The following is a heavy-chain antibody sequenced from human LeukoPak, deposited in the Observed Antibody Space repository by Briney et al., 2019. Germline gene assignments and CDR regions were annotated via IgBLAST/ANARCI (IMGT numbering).Heavy chain of an antibody. CDR1: GYTFTSYA. CDR2: INAVNGNA. CDR3: ARVQGIGAAGSGY. V-gene: IGHV1-3*01. J-gene: IGHJ4*02. D-gene: IGHD6-13*01. Sequence: ASVKVCCKASGYTFTSYAIHWVRQAPRQRLEGMRWINAVNGNAKYSQKFQCRVTITRDTSASTAYMELSSLRSEDTAVYYCARVQGIGAAGSGYWGQGTLVTVSS.